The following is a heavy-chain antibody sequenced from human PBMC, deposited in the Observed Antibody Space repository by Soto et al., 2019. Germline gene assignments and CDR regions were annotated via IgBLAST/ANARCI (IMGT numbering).Heavy chain of an antibody. Sequence: SETLSLTSTVAGGSVSSSTYYWGWIRQPPGKGLEWIATFYYSGSTYHNPSLNSRVTISADTSKNQFSLKLSSVTATDTAVYYCARHHGTYYDAFDIWGQGTMVTVSS. CDR3: ARHHGTYYDAFDI. D-gene: IGHD1-1*01. V-gene: IGHV4-39*01. J-gene: IGHJ3*02. CDR1: GGSVSSSTYY. CDR2: FYYSGST.